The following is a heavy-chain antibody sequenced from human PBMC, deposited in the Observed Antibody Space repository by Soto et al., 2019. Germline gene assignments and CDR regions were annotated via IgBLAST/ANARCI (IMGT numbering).Heavy chain of an antibody. V-gene: IGHV4-31*03. CDR3: ARDWGSSGWPN. Sequence: QVQLQESGPGLVKPSETLTLTCTVSGHSLSSGGYYWSWIRQHPGKGLEWVGYIYFTGSTLYNPSPQGGLAIAVDTSKNQLSLKLSSVTAADTAVYYCARDWGSSGWPNWGQGVLVTVSS. CDR1: GHSLSSGGYY. J-gene: IGHJ4*02. D-gene: IGHD6-19*01. CDR2: IYFTGST.